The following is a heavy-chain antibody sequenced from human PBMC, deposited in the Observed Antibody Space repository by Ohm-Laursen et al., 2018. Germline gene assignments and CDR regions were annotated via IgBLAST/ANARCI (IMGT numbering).Heavy chain of an antibody. CDR2: ISYDGKKQ. CDR3: AKDEGGGNPRTYYFDY. V-gene: IGHV3-30*18. D-gene: IGHD4-23*01. CDR1: GFTFSSYG. J-gene: IGHJ4*02. Sequence: SLRLSCAASGFTFSSYGMNWVRQAPGKGLEWVAVISYDGKKQYYGDSVKGRFTISRDNSKNTLCLQMNSLSAEDTAVYYCAKDEGGGNPRTYYFDYWGQGTLVTVSS.